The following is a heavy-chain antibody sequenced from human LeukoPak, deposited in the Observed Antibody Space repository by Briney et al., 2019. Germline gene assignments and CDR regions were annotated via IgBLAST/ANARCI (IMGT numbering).Heavy chain of an antibody. Sequence: SETLSLTCAVYGGSFSGYYWSWIRQPPGKGLEWIGEINHSGSTNYNPSLKSRVTISVDTSKNQFSLKLSSVTAADTAVYYCARGKFHDYVWGSYRFLDYWGQGTLVTVSS. V-gene: IGHV4-34*01. CDR3: ARGKFHDYVWGSYRFLDY. J-gene: IGHJ4*02. CDR2: INHSGST. CDR1: GGSFSGYY. D-gene: IGHD3-16*02.